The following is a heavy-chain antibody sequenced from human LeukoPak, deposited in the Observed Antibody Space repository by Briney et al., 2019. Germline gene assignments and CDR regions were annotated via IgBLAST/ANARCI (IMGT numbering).Heavy chain of an antibody. CDR3: ARNGYCSGGSCYSNNAFDI. CDR1: GGSISSGDSY. Sequence: TSETLSLTCTVSGGSISSGDSYLSWIRQLPGKGLEWIGYINYSGTTYYNPSLKSRITISVDTSKNQFSLKLSSVTAADTAVYYCARNGYCSGGSCYSNNAFDIWGQGTMVTVSS. CDR2: INYSGTT. J-gene: IGHJ3*02. D-gene: IGHD2-15*01. V-gene: IGHV4-31*03.